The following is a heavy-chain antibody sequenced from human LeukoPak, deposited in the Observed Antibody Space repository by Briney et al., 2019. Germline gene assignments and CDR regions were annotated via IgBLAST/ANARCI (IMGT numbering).Heavy chain of an antibody. CDR3: ARVRSSWELYFDY. CDR2: IYSGGST. J-gene: IGHJ4*02. D-gene: IGHD6-13*01. CDR1: GFTVNSNY. Sequence: PGGSLILSCAASGFTVNSNYMSWVRQAPGKGLEWVSVIYSGGSTYYADSVKGRFTISRDNSKNTLYLQMNSLRAEDTAVYYCARVRSSWELYFDYWGQGTLVTVSS. V-gene: IGHV3-66*01.